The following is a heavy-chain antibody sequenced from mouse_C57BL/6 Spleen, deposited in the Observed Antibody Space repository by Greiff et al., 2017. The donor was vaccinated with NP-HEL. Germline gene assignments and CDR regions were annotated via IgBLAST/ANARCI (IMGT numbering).Heavy chain of an antibody. CDR1: GFNIKDYY. V-gene: IGHV14-1*01. CDR3: ATRYPHYYGSTYYLDY. CDR2: IDPEDGDT. Sequence: EVKLQESGAELVRPGASVKLSCTASGFNIKDYYMHWVKQRPEQGLEWIGRIDPEDGDTEYAPKFQGKATLTADTSSNTAYLQLSSRTSEDTAVYYCATRYPHYYGSTYYLDYWGQGTTLTVSS. J-gene: IGHJ2*01. D-gene: IGHD1-1*01.